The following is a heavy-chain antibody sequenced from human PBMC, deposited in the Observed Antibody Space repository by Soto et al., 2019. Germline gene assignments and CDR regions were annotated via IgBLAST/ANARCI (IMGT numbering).Heavy chain of an antibody. D-gene: IGHD6-13*01. Sequence: QVQLVQSGAEVKKPGASVKVSCKASGYTFTSYGISWVRQAPGQGLEWMGWISAYNGNTNYAQKLQGRVTMTTDTSTSTAYMELRRLRSDDTAVYYWARDSFGQQLVLVGNDAFDIWGQGTMVTVSS. CDR3: ARDSFGQQLVLVGNDAFDI. V-gene: IGHV1-18*01. J-gene: IGHJ3*02. CDR2: ISAYNGNT. CDR1: GYTFTSYG.